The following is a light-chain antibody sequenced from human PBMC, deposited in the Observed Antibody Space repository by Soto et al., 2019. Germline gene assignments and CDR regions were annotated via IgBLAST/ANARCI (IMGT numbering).Light chain of an antibody. CDR2: AAS. CDR1: QGIRND. J-gene: IGKJ3*01. CDR3: LQKYFYPFT. Sequence: AIQMTQSPSSLSASVGDRVTITCRASQGIRNDLDWFQQKPGKAPKLLIYAASNLQSGVPARFRGSGSGTDFTLTISSLQHEDFATYYCLQKYFYPFTFGPGPKVDIK. V-gene: IGKV1-6*01.